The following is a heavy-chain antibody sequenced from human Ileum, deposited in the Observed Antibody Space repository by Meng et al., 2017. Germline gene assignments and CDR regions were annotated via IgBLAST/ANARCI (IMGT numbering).Heavy chain of an antibody. J-gene: IGHJ4*02. Sequence: QASLVEAGAEAKNPGASLKVSCKASGYTFTASFVHWVRQAPGQGLEWMGRINPKSGATAYAQKFQGRVTVTSDTSISTAYLDLISLTSDDTALYYCVRSNIFGWNPRDHWGQGTLVTVSS. CDR3: VRSNIFGWNPRDH. CDR1: GYTFTASF. CDR2: INPKSGAT. V-gene: IGHV1-2*06. D-gene: IGHD3-3*02.